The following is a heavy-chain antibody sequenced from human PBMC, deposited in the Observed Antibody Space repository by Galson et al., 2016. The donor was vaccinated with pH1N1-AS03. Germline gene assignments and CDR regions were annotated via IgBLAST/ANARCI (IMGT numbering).Heavy chain of an antibody. V-gene: IGHV4-39*07. CDR1: GASVSHYASY. D-gene: IGHD2-15*01. J-gene: IGHJ5*02. Sequence: ETLSLTCSVSGASVSHYASYWGWIRQAPGKGLEWIATVSARGTTYHNPSLDSRLTISLDTSKNHFSLTLMSVTAADTAMYYCARDRRDCSGGSCSQDGWFDPWGQGTLVVVSS. CDR2: VSARGTT. CDR3: ARDRRDCSGGSCSQDGWFDP.